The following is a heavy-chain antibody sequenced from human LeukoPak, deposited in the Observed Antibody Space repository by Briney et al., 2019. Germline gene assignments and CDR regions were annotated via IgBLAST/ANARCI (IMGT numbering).Heavy chain of an antibody. D-gene: IGHD3-10*01. J-gene: IGHJ4*02. Sequence: SETLSLTCAVSGYSISSGYYWGWIRQPPGKGLEWIGSIYHSGSTYYNPSLMSRVTISVDTSKNQFSLKLSSVTAADTAVYYCARDGVGYYGSGSYFDYWGQGTLVTVSS. CDR3: ARDGVGYYGSGSYFDY. CDR2: IYHSGST. V-gene: IGHV4-38-2*02. CDR1: GYSISSGYY.